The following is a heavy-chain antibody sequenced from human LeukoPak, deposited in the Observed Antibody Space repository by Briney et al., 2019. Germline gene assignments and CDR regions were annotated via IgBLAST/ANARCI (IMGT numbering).Heavy chain of an antibody. V-gene: IGHV3-23*01. D-gene: IGHD2-21*02. CDR1: GFTFSSYA. CDR2: ISGSGATT. Sequence: GGSLRLSCAASGFTFSSYAVSWVRQAPGKGLEWVSVISGSGATTYYADSVKGRFTISRDNSKNTLFLQMNTLRAEDTAVYYCAKETANCGGDCYSLRDHWGQGTLVTVSS. J-gene: IGHJ4*02. CDR3: AKETANCGGDCYSLRDH.